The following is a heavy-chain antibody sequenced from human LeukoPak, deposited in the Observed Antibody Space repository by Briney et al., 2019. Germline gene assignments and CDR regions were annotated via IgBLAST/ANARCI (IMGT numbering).Heavy chain of an antibody. V-gene: IGHV1-18*01. D-gene: IGHD3-10*01. CDR2: ISAYNGNT. CDR3: ARVVRITMVRGVIIDY. J-gene: IGHJ4*02. Sequence: ASVKVSCKASGYTFTSYGISWVRQAPGQGLEWMGWISAYNGNTNYAQKLQGRVTVTTDTSTSTAYMELRSLRSDDTAVYYCARVVRITMVRGVIIDYWGQGTLVTVSS. CDR1: GYTFTSYG.